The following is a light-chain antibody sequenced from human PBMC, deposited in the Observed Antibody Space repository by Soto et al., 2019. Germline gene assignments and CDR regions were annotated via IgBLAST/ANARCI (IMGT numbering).Light chain of an antibody. Sequence: QSVLTQPASVSGSPGQSITISCTGTSSDDGGYNYVSWYQQHPGKAPKLMIYEVSNRPSGVSNRFSGSKSGNTASLTISGLQAEDEADYYCSSYISSSTFVFGTGTKGTVL. V-gene: IGLV2-14*01. CDR1: SSDDGGYNY. J-gene: IGLJ1*01. CDR3: SSYISSSTFV. CDR2: EVS.